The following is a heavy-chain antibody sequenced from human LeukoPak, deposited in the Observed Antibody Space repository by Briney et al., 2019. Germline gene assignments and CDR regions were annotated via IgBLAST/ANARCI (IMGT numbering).Heavy chain of an antibody. J-gene: IGHJ6*04. CDR1: GFIDRRNF. CDR3: ARVGGSSWYDYYYYGMDV. V-gene: IGHV3-53*01. CDR2: IYCGGNT. D-gene: IGHD6-13*01. Sequence: PGGSLRLSCAACGFIDRRNFLRWVRQAPAKGLEWVSVIYCGGNTYYADSVKGRFTISRDNSKNTLYLQMNSLRAEDTAVYYCARVGGSSWYDYYYYGMDVWGKGATVTVSS.